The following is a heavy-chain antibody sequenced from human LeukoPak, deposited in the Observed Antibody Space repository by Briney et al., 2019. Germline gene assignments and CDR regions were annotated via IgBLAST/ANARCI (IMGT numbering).Heavy chain of an antibody. CDR2: INAGNGNT. J-gene: IGHJ6*02. CDR1: GYTFTSYA. V-gene: IGHV1-3*01. CDR3: ARERYLNYDILTGSYYYYGMDV. Sequence: ASVKVSCTASGYTFTSYAMHWVRQAPGQRLEWMGWINAGNGNTKYSQKFQGRVTITRDTSASTAYMELSSLRSEDTAVYYCARERYLNYDILTGSYYYYGMDVWGQGTTVTVSS. D-gene: IGHD3-9*01.